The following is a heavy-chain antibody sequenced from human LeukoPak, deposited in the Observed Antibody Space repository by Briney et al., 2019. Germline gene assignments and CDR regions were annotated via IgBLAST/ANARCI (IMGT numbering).Heavy chain of an antibody. J-gene: IGHJ4*02. Sequence: GESLKISCQSSGYNFTPYWIVWVRQKPGKGLEWMGITFAGYSYTIYSPSFQGQVTISADKSISTAYLQWSSLKASDTAMYYCASGDSSGYYYFDYWGQGTLVTVSS. V-gene: IGHV5-51*01. CDR2: TFAGYSYT. D-gene: IGHD3-22*01. CDR1: GYNFTPYW. CDR3: ASGDSSGYYYFDY.